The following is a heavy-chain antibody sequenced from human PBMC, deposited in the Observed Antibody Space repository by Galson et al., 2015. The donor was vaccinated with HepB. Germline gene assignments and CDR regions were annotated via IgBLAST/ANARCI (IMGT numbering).Heavy chain of an antibody. J-gene: IGHJ3*02. CDR2: ISSSSSYI. D-gene: IGHD2-21*01. Sequence: SLRLSCAASGFTFSSYSMNWVRQAPGKGLEWVSSISSSSSYIYYADSVKGRFTISRDNAKNSLYLQMNSLRAEDTAVYYCAGGIVVVSAFDIWGQGTMVTVSS. CDR1: GFTFSSYS. V-gene: IGHV3-21*01. CDR3: AGGIVVVSAFDI.